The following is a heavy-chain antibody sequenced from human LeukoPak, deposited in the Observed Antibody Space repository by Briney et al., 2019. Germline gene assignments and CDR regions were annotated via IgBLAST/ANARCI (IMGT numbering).Heavy chain of an antibody. V-gene: IGHV4-59*01. CDR3: ARHGRAYHYGMDV. CDR1: GGSMSSYY. Sequence: PSETLSLTCTVSGGSMSSYYWSWIRQPPGKGLEWIGYIYYSGSTDYNPSLKSRVTISLDTSKNQFSLKLSSVTAADTAVYDCARHGRAYHYGMDVWGQGTTVTVSS. CDR2: IYYSGST. J-gene: IGHJ6*02.